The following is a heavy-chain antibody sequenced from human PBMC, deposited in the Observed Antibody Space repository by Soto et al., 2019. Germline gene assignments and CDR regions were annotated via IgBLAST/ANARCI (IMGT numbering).Heavy chain of an antibody. CDR2: VYGSGST. D-gene: IGHD2-21*01. V-gene: IGHV4-4*07. CDR1: GGSISTYY. Sequence: QVQLQESGPGLVKPSETLSLTCIVSGGSISTYYWSWVRQPAGRALERIGRVYGSGSTNYNTSLKTRLTMSRDTSRTEFSPKPTSVTAVDTAVYYCARLRRSRGGIPLGAFDIWGRGTMVSVAS. CDR3: ARLRRSRGGIPLGAFDI. J-gene: IGHJ3*02.